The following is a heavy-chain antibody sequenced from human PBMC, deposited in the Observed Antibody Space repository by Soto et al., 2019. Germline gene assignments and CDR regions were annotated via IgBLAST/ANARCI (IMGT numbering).Heavy chain of an antibody. CDR2: ISSSSSTI. J-gene: IGHJ3*02. CDR3: AREGGGHCSPTRCYNAFDI. V-gene: IGHV3-48*02. D-gene: IGHD2-2*02. CDR1: GFSFSAFS. Sequence: EVQLVESGGGLVQPGGSLRLSCVSSGFSFSAFSMNWVRQAPGKGLEWISYISSSSSTIYYADSVKGRFTISRDNAKNSLYLQMDSLREEDTAVYYCAREGGGHCSPTRCYNAFDIWGQGTMVTVSS.